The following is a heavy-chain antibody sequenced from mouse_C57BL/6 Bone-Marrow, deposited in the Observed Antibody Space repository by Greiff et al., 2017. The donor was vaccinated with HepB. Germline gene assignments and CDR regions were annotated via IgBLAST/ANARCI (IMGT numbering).Heavy chain of an antibody. CDR1: GFTFSDYG. V-gene: IGHV5-17*01. CDR3: ARGVRGAAY. J-gene: IGHJ3*01. Sequence: EVKLVESGGGLVKPGGSLKLSCAASGFTFSDYGMHWVRQAPEKGLEWVAYISSGSSTIYYADTVKGRFTISRDNAKYTLFLPMTSLRSEDTAMYYCARGVRGAAYWGQGTLVTVSA. CDR2: ISSGSSTI.